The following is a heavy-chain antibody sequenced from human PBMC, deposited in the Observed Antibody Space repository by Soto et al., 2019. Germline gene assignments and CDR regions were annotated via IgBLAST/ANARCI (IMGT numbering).Heavy chain of an antibody. CDR1: GGSISSYY. Sequence: PSETLSLTCTVSGGSISSYYWSWIRQPPGKGLEWIGYTYYSGSTNYNPSLKSRVTISVDTSKNQFSLKLSSVTAADTAVYFCARDPSYYDSSGLYYYGMDVWGQGTTVTVSS. D-gene: IGHD3-22*01. V-gene: IGHV4-59*12. J-gene: IGHJ6*02. CDR3: ARDPSYYDSSGLYYYGMDV. CDR2: TYYSGST.